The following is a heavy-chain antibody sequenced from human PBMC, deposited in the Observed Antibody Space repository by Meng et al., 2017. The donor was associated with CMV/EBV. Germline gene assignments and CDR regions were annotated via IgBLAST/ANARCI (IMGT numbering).Heavy chain of an antibody. CDR3: ARDNAASYYDFWSGYYTSLDY. Sequence: RYWMPWVRQAPGKGLVWVSRINSDGSSTSYADSVKGRFTISRDNAKNTLYLQMNSLRAEDTAVHYCARDNAASYYDFWSGYYTSLDYWGQGTLVTVSS. D-gene: IGHD3-3*01. CDR1: RYW. V-gene: IGHV3-74*01. CDR2: INSDGSST. J-gene: IGHJ4*02.